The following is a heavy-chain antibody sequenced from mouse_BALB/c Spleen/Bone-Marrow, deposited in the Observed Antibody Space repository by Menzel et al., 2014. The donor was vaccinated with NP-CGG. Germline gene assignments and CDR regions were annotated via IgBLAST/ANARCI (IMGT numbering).Heavy chain of an antibody. CDR2: ISTYYGNT. J-gene: IGHJ1*01. V-gene: IGHV1-67*01. Sequence: LVESGPELVRPGVSVKISCKGSGYTFTDYAMHWAKQSHAKSLEWIGVISTYYGNTNYNQKFKGKATMTVDKSSSTAYMELARLTSEDSAIYYCARKRLTGTSYWYFDVWGAGTTVTVSS. D-gene: IGHD4-1*01. CDR3: ARKRLTGTSYWYFDV. CDR1: GYTFTDYA.